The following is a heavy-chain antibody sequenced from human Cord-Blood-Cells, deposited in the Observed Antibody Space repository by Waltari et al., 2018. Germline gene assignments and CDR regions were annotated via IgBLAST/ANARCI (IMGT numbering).Heavy chain of an antibody. V-gene: IGHV1-2*04. CDR2: INPNSGGT. J-gene: IGHJ4*02. Sequence: QVQLVQSGAEVKKPGASVKVSCKASGYTFTGYYLHWVRPAPGQGLEWMGWINPNSGGTNYAQKFQGWVTMTRDMSISTAYMELSRLRSDDTAVYYCALAVAGGTYYFDYWGQGTLVTVSS. CDR1: GYTFTGYY. D-gene: IGHD6-19*01. CDR3: ALAVAGGTYYFDY.